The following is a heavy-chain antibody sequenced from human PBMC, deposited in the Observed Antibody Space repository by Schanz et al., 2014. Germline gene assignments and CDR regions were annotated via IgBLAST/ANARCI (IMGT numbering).Heavy chain of an antibody. Sequence: QVHLVESGGGVVQPGRSLRLSCAASGFTFSSYGMHWVRQAPGKGLEWVAIISLDGSNQYYADSVKGRFTISRDNSKNTLYLQMTSLRAEDTLVYYCAVIGGFGELPIDSRGQGTLVTVSS. CDR3: AVIGGFGELPIDS. D-gene: IGHD3-10*01. CDR2: ISLDGSNQ. CDR1: GFTFSSYG. J-gene: IGHJ4*02. V-gene: IGHV3-30*03.